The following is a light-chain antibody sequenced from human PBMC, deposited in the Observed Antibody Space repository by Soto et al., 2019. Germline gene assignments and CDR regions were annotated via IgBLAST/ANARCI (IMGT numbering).Light chain of an antibody. Sequence: ETVLTHTPGTVSLSPGERATLSCRASQSVRSTYFAWYQHKPGQAPRLLIFDASTRATGIPDRFSGSGSGTDFTLTISRLETEDFALYYCHQYGHSTVTFSGGTKVDIK. CDR2: DAS. CDR3: HQYGHSTVT. J-gene: IGKJ4*01. V-gene: IGKV3-20*01. CDR1: QSVRSTY.